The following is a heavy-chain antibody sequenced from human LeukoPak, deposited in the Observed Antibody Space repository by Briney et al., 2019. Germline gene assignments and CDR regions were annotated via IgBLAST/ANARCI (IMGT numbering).Heavy chain of an antibody. D-gene: IGHD3-10*01. V-gene: IGHV1-3*01. CDR1: GYTFTSYA. CDR2: INAGNGNT. J-gene: IGHJ4*02. CDR3: ASEVLLWFGESYGFDY. Sequence: GASVKVSCKASGYTFTSYAMHWVRQAPGQRLEWMGWINAGNGNTKYSQKFQGRVTITRDTSASTAYMELSSLRSDDTAVYYCASEVLLWFGESYGFDYWGQGTLVTVSS.